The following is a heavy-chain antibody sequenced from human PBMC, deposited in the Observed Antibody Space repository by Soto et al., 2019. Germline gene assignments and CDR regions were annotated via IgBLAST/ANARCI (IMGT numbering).Heavy chain of an antibody. CDR1: DYTFTSYG. J-gene: IGHJ4*01. CDR2: ISAYNGNT. CDR3: ARDSPPVDY. Sequence: SVKFSCKASDYTFTSYGIIWLRETPGQGLEWMGWISAYNGNTNXXXXXXXXXXXXXXXXXXXXYMELRSLRSDDTAVYYCARDSPPVDYWX. V-gene: IGHV1-18*01.